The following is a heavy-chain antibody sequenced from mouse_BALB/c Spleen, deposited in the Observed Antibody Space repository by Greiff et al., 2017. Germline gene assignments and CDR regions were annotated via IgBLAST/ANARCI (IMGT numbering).Heavy chain of an antibody. Sequence: QVQLKESGPDLVAPSQSLSITCTVSGFSLTSYGVHWVRQPPGKGLEWLVVIWSDGSTTYNSALKSRLSISKDNSKSQVFLKMNSLQTDDTAMYYCARHFYGSDWYFDVWGAGTTVTVSS. D-gene: IGHD1-1*01. V-gene: IGHV2-6-2*01. J-gene: IGHJ1*01. CDR1: GFSLTSYG. CDR2: IWSDGST. CDR3: ARHFYGSDWYFDV.